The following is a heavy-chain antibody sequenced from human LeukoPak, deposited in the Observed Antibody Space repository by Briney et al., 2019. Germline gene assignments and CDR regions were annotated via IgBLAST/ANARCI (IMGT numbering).Heavy chain of an antibody. V-gene: IGHV4-38-2*01. CDR1: GYSISSGYY. D-gene: IGHD2-2*01. CDR2: IYHSGST. CDR3: ATPYCSSTSCYDAFDI. J-gene: IGHJ3*02. Sequence: SETLSLTCAVSGYSISSGYYWGWIRQPPGKGLGWIGSIYHSGSTYYNPSLNSLVTISVDTSKNQFSLKLSSVTAADTAVYYCATPYCSSTSCYDAFDIWGQGTMVTVSS.